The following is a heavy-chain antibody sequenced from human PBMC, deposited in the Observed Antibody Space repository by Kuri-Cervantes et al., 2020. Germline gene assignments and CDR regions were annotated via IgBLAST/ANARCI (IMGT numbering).Heavy chain of an antibody. V-gene: IGHV1-2*02. D-gene: IGHD3-22*01. Sequence: ASVKVSCKASGYTFTGYYLHWVRQAPGQGLEWMGWINPNSGGTNYAQKFQGRVTMTRDTSTSTAYMELRSLRSDDTAVYYCARDEPSGYYKTHTGGLDVWGQGTTVTVSS. CDR1: GYTFTGYY. CDR3: ARDEPSGYYKTHTGGLDV. J-gene: IGHJ6*02. CDR2: INPNSGGT.